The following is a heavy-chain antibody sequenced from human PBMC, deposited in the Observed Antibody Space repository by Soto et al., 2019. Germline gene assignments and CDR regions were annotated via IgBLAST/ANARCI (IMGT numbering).Heavy chain of an antibody. CDR2: IYPGDSDT. Sequence: EVQLVQSGAEVKKPGESLKISCKGSGYSFTSYWIGWVRQMPGKGLEWMGIIYPGDSDTRYIPSFQGQVTISADKSISTAYLQWSSLNASDTAMYYCARTAAAGKYYYGTDVWGQGTTVTVAS. J-gene: IGHJ6*02. CDR3: ARTAAAGKYYYGTDV. V-gene: IGHV5-51*01. D-gene: IGHD6-13*01. CDR1: GYSFTSYW.